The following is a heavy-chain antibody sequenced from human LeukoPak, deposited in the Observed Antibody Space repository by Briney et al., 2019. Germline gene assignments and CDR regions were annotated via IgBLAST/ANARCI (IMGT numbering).Heavy chain of an antibody. D-gene: IGHD6-13*01. CDR2: INPNSGGT. V-gene: IGHV1-2*02. CDR1: GYTFTGYY. J-gene: IGHJ6*02. CDR3: ARFPDKYSSSWPYYYGMDV. Sequence: VASVKVSCKASGYTFTGYYMHWVRQAPGQGLEWMGWINPNSGGTNYAQKFQGRVTMTRDTSISTAYMELSRLRSDDTAVYYCARFPDKYSSSWPYYYGMDVWGQGTTVTVSS.